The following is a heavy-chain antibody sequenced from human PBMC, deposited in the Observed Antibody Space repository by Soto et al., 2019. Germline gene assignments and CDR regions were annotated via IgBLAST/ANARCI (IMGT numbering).Heavy chain of an antibody. CDR2: ISGSGGST. Sequence: EVQLLESGGGLVQPGGSLRLSCAASGFTFSSYAMSWVRQAPGKGLEWVSAISGSGGSTYYADSVKGRFTISRDNSKNTLYLEMNSLGGGDTAVFYCAKEGQQLGGGYFDYWGQGTLVTVSS. D-gene: IGHD6-13*01. J-gene: IGHJ4*02. CDR1: GFTFSSYA. V-gene: IGHV3-23*01. CDR3: AKEGQQLGGGYFDY.